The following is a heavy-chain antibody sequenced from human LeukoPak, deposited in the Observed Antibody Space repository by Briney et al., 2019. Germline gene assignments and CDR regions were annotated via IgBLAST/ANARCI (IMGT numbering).Heavy chain of an antibody. CDR2: IYYSGST. V-gene: IGHV4-59*01. D-gene: IGHD3-22*01. Sequence: SETLSLTCTVSGGSISSYYWSWIRQPPGKGLEWIGYIYYSGSTNYNPSLKSRVTISIDTSKNQFSLKLSSVTAADTAVYYCARGPYSYDSSGAFDIWGQGTMVTVSS. J-gene: IGHJ3*02. CDR3: ARGPYSYDSSGAFDI. CDR1: GGSISSYY.